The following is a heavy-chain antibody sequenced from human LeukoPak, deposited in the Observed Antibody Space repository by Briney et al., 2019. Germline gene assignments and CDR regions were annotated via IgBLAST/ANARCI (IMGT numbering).Heavy chain of an antibody. J-gene: IGHJ6*03. D-gene: IGHD3-10*01. CDR2: MSHGGST. V-gene: IGHV4-34*01. CDR1: GGSFSGYY. CDR3: ARRFGRKFGERFYYYHYMDV. Sequence: PSETLSLTCAVYGGSFSGYYWNWIRQPPGKVLEWIGEMSHGGSTNYNPSLKSRVTISVDTSKNQFSLKLRSVTAADTAVYYCARRFGRKFGERFYYYHYMDVWGKGTTVTISS.